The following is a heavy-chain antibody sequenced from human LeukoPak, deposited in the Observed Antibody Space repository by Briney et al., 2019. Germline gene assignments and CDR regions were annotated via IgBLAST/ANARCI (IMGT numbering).Heavy chain of an antibody. CDR1: GYSISNGYY. CDR2: LYHSDSA. J-gene: IGHJ6*03. Sequence: PSETLSLTCAVSGYSISNGYYWVCIRQPPGRGLEWIGSLYHSDSAYCKTSLRSRVSMSVDTSKNQFSLTLSFVTAADTAVYYCARQHDSYYYYYIDVWGSGTTVTVSS. V-gene: IGHV4-38-2*01. CDR3: ARQHDSYYYYYIDV.